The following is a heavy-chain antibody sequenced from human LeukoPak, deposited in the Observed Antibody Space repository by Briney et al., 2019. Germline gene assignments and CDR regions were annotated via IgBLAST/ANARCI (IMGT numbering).Heavy chain of an antibody. CDR1: GGSISSYY. D-gene: IGHD4/OR15-4a*01. Sequence: SETLSLTCTVSGGSISSYYWSWIRQPQGKGLEWIAYIYYSGSTNYNPSLKSRVTISVDTSKNQFSLKLSSVTAADTAVYYCARDRGLTTSGGVGFDYWGQGTLVTVSS. J-gene: IGHJ4*02. CDR3: ARDRGLTTSGGVGFDY. CDR2: IYYSGST. V-gene: IGHV4-59*01.